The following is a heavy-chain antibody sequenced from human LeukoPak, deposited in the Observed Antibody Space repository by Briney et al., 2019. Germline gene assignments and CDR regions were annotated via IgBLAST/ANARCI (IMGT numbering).Heavy chain of an antibody. J-gene: IGHJ4*02. Sequence: GGSLRLSCAASGFTVSGYWMHWVRQAPGKGLVWVSRINSDGSSTSYADSVKGRFTISRDNAKNSLYLQMNSLRAEDTAVYYCARTPYDFWSASYSYYFDYWGQGILVTVSS. CDR3: ARTPYDFWSASYSYYFDY. V-gene: IGHV3-74*01. CDR1: GFTVSGYW. CDR2: INSDGSST. D-gene: IGHD3-3*01.